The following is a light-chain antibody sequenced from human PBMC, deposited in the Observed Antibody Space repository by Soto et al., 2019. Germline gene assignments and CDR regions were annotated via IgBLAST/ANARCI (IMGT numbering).Light chain of an antibody. Sequence: DIQMTQSPSTLSASVGDRVTITCRASQSISRWVAWYQQKPGKAPKLLIYDASNLESGVPARFSGSGSGTEFTLTIRSLQPDDFATYYCQQYDSHWTFGPGTKVDIK. CDR3: QQYDSHWT. CDR1: QSISRW. CDR2: DAS. J-gene: IGKJ1*01. V-gene: IGKV1-5*01.